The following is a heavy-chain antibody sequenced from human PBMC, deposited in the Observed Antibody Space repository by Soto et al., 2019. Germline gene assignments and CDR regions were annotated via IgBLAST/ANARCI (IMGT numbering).Heavy chain of an antibody. CDR2: IYYSGST. CDR1: GGSISSSSYY. CDR3: ASSVLLWFGGPRYYFDY. V-gene: IGHV4-39*07. J-gene: IGHJ4*02. D-gene: IGHD3-10*01. Sequence: SETLSLTCTVSGGSISSSSYYWGWIRQPPGKGLEWIGSIYYSGSTYYNPSLKSRVTISVGTSKNQFSLKLSSVTAADTAVYYCASSVLLWFGGPRYYFDYWGQGTLVTVSS.